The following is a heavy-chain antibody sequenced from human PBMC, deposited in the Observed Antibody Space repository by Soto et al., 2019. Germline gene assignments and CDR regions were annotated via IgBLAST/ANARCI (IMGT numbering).Heavy chain of an antibody. CDR2: IYYSGST. CDR3: ARRYGYSFDY. D-gene: IGHD1-1*01. Sequence: QVQLPESGPGLVKPSETLSLTCTVSGGSISSYYWSWIRQPPGKGLEWIGYIYYSGSTNYNPSLKSRVTISVDTSKNQFSLKLSSVTAADTAVYYCARRYGYSFDYWGQGTLVTVSS. V-gene: IGHV4-59*08. J-gene: IGHJ4*02. CDR1: GGSISSYY.